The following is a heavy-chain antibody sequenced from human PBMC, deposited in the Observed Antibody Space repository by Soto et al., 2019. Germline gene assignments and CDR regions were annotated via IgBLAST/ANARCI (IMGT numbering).Heavy chain of an antibody. CDR2: IYYSGST. D-gene: IGHD1-1*01. Sequence: EPLSLTCTVSGGCISSSNYYWGWIRQPPGKGLEWIGSIYYSGSTYYNPSLKSRVTISVDTSKNQFSLKLSSVTAADTAVYYWARQTTYYYYGMDVWGQGTTVTVSS. CDR1: GGCISSSNYY. CDR3: ARQTTYYYYGMDV. V-gene: IGHV4-39*01. J-gene: IGHJ6*02.